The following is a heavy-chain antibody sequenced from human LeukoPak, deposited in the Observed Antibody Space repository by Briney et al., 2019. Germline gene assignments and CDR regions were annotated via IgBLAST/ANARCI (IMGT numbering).Heavy chain of an antibody. CDR1: GGSISSYY. J-gene: IGHJ4*02. CDR2: IYYSGST. Sequence: SETLSLTCTVSGGSISSYYWGWIRQPPGKGLEWIGYIYYSGSTNYNPSLKSRVTISVDTSKNQFSLKLSSVTAADTAVYYCARQTTVAYYFDYWGQGTLVTVSS. CDR3: ARQTTVAYYFDY. V-gene: IGHV4-59*01. D-gene: IGHD4-23*01.